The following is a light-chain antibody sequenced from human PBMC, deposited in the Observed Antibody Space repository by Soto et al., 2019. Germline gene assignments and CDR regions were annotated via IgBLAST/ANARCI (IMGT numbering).Light chain of an antibody. CDR2: DAS. V-gene: IGKV3-15*01. CDR3: QQYTDWPWGT. Sequence: EIVMTQSPGTLSVSPGERATLSCRASQSVSSNLAWYQQRPGQAPRLLIYDASTRATGIPPRFSGSGSGTEFTLTISSLQPEDFAVYYCQQYTDWPWGTFGGGTKVDIK. J-gene: IGKJ4*01. CDR1: QSVSSN.